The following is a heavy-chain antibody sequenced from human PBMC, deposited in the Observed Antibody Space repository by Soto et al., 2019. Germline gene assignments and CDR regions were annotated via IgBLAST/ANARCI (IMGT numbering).Heavy chain of an antibody. CDR3: AKEVPWFGEFYYYGMDV. D-gene: IGHD3-10*01. V-gene: IGHV3-30*18. CDR2: ISYDGSNK. CDR1: GFTFSSYG. J-gene: IGHJ6*02. Sequence: QVQLVESGGGVVQPGRSLRLSCAASGFTFSSYGMHWVRRAPGKGLEWVAVISYDGSNKYYADSVKGRFTISRDNSKNTLYLQMNSLRAEDTAVYYCAKEVPWFGEFYYYGMDVWGQGTTVTVSS.